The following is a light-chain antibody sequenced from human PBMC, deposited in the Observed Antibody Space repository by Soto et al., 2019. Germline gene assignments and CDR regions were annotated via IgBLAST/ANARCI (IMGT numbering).Light chain of an antibody. J-gene: IGKJ4*01. CDR3: QQSYSTPLT. Sequence: DIPMTQSPSSLSASVGDRVTITCRASQSISGYLNWYQQRPGKAPKLLIYAASNLNSGVPSRISGGGSGTDVTLTISSLQPEDFATYYCQQSYSTPLTFGGGTKVEIK. V-gene: IGKV1-39*01. CDR1: QSISGY. CDR2: AAS.